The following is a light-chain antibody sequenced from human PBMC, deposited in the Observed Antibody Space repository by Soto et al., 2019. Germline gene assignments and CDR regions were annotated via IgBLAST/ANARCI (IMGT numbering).Light chain of an antibody. J-gene: IGLJ7*01. CDR1: SSDVGGYNV. V-gene: IGLV2-23*02. CDR2: EVN. Sequence: QSALTQPASVSGSPGQSITFSCTGTSSDVGGYNVVSWYQQQPGRAPKLIIYEVNKRPSGISDRFSGSKSGSTASLTISGLQAEDEADYYCSSYAGTTTHTVFGGGTQLTVL. CDR3: SSYAGTTTHTV.